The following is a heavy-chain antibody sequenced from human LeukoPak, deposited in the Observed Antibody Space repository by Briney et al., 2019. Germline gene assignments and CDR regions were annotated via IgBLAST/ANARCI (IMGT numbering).Heavy chain of an antibody. CDR3: AKAYYGDYVRGRMDV. Sequence: GGSLRLSCAASGFTFSSYGMHWVRQAPGKGLEWVAFIRYDGSNKYYADSVKGRFTISRDNSKNTLYLQMNSLRAEDTALYYCAKAYYGDYVRGRMDVWGQGTTVTVSS. CDR1: GFTFSSYG. CDR2: IRYDGSNK. V-gene: IGHV3-30*02. J-gene: IGHJ6*02. D-gene: IGHD4-17*01.